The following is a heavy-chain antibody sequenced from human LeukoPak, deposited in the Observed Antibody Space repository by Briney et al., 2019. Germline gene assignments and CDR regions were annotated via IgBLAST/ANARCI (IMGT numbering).Heavy chain of an antibody. V-gene: IGHV3-66*02. CDR2: IYSGGST. Sequence: PGGSLRLSCAASGFTVSSNYMSWVRQAPGKGLEWVSVIYSGGSTYYADSVKGRFTISRDNSKNTLYLQMNSLRAEDTAVYYCASTSIAARRYYYYMDVWGKGTTVTVSS. CDR1: GFTVSSNY. D-gene: IGHD6-6*01. CDR3: ASTSIAARRYYYYMDV. J-gene: IGHJ6*03.